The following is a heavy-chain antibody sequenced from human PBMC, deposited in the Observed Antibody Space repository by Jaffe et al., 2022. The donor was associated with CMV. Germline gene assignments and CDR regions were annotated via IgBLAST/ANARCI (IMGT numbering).Heavy chain of an antibody. CDR3: TTGFSRGY. J-gene: IGHJ4*02. Sequence: EVQLVESGGGLVKPGGSLRLSCAASGFTFTNTWMNWVRQAPGKGLEWIGRIRSNVDGGTTDYGTPLKDRITISRDDSKNMLYLQMDSLETEDTAVYYCTTGFSRGYWGQGTLVTVSS. CDR1: GFTFTNTW. V-gene: IGHV3-15*01. D-gene: IGHD3-3*01. CDR2: IRSNVDGGTT.